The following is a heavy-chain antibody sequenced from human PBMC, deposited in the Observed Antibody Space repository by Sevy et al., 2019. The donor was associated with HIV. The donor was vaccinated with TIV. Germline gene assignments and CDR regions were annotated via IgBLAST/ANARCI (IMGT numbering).Heavy chain of an antibody. Sequence: GGSLRLSCAASGFTFSSYAMSWVRQAPGKGLEWVSAISGSGGSTYYADSVKGRFTISRDNSKNTLYLQMNSLRAEDTAVYYCANLALSAGVTTVDYWGQRTLVTVSS. J-gene: IGHJ4*02. CDR1: GFTFSSYA. D-gene: IGHD5-18*01. CDR2: ISGSGGST. V-gene: IGHV3-23*01. CDR3: ANLALSAGVTTVDY.